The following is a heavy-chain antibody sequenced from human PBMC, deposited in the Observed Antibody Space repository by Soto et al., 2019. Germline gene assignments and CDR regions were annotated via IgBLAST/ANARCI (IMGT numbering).Heavy chain of an antibody. CDR1: GFTFTSSA. V-gene: IGHV1-58*02. J-gene: IGHJ6*02. CDR3: AAGRMVRGVITLIYGMDV. CDR2: IVVGSGNT. D-gene: IGHD3-10*01. Sequence: QMQLVQSGPEVKKPGTSVKVSCKASGFTFTSSAMQWVRQARGQRLEWIGWIVVGSGNTNYAQKFQQRVTLTRDMATSTAYMELSSLRSEDTAVYYCAAGRMVRGVITLIYGMDVWGQGTTVTVSS.